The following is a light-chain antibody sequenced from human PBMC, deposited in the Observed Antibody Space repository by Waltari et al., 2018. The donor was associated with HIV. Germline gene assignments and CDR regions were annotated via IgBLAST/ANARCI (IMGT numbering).Light chain of an antibody. CDR2: GES. J-gene: IGKJ2*01. CDR3: QQFYRPPYT. CDR1: QSVGSGY. V-gene: IGKV3-20*01. Sequence: ETVLTQYPGTLSLFPGERVTLSCRASQSVGSGYLAWYQQKPGQAPRLLTYGESSRSTGIPDRFSGSGSKTDFTLTINRLEPEDFAVYYCQQFYRPPYTFGQGTKLEIK.